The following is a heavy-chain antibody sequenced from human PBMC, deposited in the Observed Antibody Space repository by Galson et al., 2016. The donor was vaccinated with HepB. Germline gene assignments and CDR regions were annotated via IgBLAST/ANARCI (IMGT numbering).Heavy chain of an antibody. J-gene: IGHJ6*02. Sequence: SLRLSCAASGFTFSSYAMSWVRQAPGKELEWVSAISGSGGSTYYADSVKGRFTISRDNSKNTLFLQMNSLRAEDTAVYYCARERWGITMVRGNGMDVWGQGTTVTVSS. D-gene: IGHD3-10*01. CDR3: ARERWGITMVRGNGMDV. V-gene: IGHV3-23*01. CDR1: GFTFSSYA. CDR2: ISGSGGST.